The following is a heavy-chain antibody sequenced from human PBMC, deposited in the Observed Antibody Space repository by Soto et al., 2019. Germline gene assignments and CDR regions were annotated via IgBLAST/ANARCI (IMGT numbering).Heavy chain of an antibody. CDR1: GGSITSSSHF. J-gene: IGHJ5*02. CDR2: IYFTGNT. D-gene: IGHD3-16*01. Sequence: SETLSLTCTASGGSITSSSHFWGWVRQPPGKGLEWIGTIYFTGNTYYTPSLKSRLTMSIDTLKNEFSLKLNSVTAADTAVYYCSGQTFTLASVSYGRTNYFYPWVPGTLVTVSS. V-gene: IGHV4-39*01. CDR3: SGQTFTLASVSYGRTNYFYP.